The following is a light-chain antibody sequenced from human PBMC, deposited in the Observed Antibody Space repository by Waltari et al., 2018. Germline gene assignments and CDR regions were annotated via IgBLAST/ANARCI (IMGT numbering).Light chain of an antibody. CDR3: CSYAGRYTSV. CDR1: SSDIGGYKY. V-gene: IGLV2-11*01. J-gene: IGLJ2*01. CDR2: DVD. Sequence: QSALTQPRSVSGSPGQSVTLSCTGTSSDIGGYKYVSWYQQHPGKAPKLVIYDVDKRPAGVPDRFSGYKAGNTASLTISGLQTDDDADYYCCSYAGRYTSVFGRGTRVTVL.